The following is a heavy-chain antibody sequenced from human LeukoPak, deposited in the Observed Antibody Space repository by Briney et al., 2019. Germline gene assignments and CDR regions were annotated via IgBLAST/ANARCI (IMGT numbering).Heavy chain of an antibody. CDR2: ISAYNGNT. J-gene: IGHJ5*02. V-gene: IGHV1-18*01. CDR3: ARGEYDSSGYYLGDNWFDP. D-gene: IGHD3-22*01. Sequence: ASVKVSCKASGYTFTSYGISWVRQAPEQGLEWMGWISAYNGNTNYAQKLQGRVTMTTDTSTSTAYMELRSLRSDDTAVYYCARGEYDSSGYYLGDNWFDPWGQGTLVTVSS. CDR1: GYTFTSYG.